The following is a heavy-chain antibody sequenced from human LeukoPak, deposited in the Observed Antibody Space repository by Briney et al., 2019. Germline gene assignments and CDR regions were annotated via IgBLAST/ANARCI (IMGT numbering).Heavy chain of an antibody. CDR2: INHSGST. J-gene: IGHJ4*02. CDR3: ARGGGSTYYYDSSGYSPY. Sequence: SETLSLTCAVYGGSFSGYYWSWIRQPPGKGLEWIGEINHSGSTNYNPSLKSRVTISVDTSKNQFSLKLSSVTAADTAVYYCARGGGSTYYYDSSGYSPYWGQGTLVTVSS. D-gene: IGHD3-22*01. V-gene: IGHV4-34*01. CDR1: GGSFSGYY.